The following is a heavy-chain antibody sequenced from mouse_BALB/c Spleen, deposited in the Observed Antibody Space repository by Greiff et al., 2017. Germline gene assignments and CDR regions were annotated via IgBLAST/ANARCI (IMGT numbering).Heavy chain of an antibody. CDR3: ARQGVYYYGSSSDY. V-gene: IGHV5-12-1*01. D-gene: IGHD1-1*01. CDR2: ISSGGGST. Sequence: EVKLMESGGGLVKPGGSLKLSCAASGFAFSSYDMSWVRQTPEKRLEWVAYISSGGGSTYYPDTVKGRFTISRDNAKNTLYLQMSSLKSEDTAMYYCARQGVYYYGSSSDYWGQGTTLTVSS. J-gene: IGHJ2*01. CDR1: GFAFSSYD.